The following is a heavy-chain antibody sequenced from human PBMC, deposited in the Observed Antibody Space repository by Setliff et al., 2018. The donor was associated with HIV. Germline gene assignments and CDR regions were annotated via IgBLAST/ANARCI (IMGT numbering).Heavy chain of an antibody. CDR3: ARETSVAVDN. J-gene: IGHJ4*02. Sequence: SETLSLTCAVYGGSFSGYYWTWIRQPPGKGLEWIGEIIHSGTTNYNPSLESRVTTSVDTSKKQFSLRLTSVTAADTAVYYCARETSVAVDNWGQGTLVTVSS. CDR2: IIHSGTT. CDR1: GGSFSGYY. D-gene: IGHD6-19*01. V-gene: IGHV4-34*12.